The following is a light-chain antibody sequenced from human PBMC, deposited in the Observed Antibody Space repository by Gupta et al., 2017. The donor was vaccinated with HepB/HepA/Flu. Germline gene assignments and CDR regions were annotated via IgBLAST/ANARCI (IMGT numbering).Light chain of an antibody. CDR2: GAS. Sequence: AIQMTQSPSSLSASVGDTVTITCRASQDIRNDLGWYQQRPGKAPKALIYGASNLQSEVPSRFSSSGSGTEFTLTISSLQPEDFGTYYCRQDDDHAWTFGQGTKVETK. J-gene: IGKJ1*01. CDR3: RQDDDHAWT. V-gene: IGKV1-6*01. CDR1: QDIRND.